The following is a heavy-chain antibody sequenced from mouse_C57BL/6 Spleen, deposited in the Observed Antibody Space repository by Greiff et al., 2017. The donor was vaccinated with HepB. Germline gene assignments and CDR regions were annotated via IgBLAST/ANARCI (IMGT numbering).Heavy chain of an antibody. V-gene: IGHV1-55*01. D-gene: IGHD1-1*01. Sequence: QVQLQQPGAELVKPGASVKMSCKASGYTFTSYWITWVKQRPGQGLEWIGDIYPGSGSTNYNEKFKSKATLTVDTSSSTAYMQLSSLTSEDSAVYYCARWGSTVVATGYWYFDVWGTGTTVTVSS. CDR1: GYTFTSYW. J-gene: IGHJ1*03. CDR3: ARWGSTVVATGYWYFDV. CDR2: IYPGSGST.